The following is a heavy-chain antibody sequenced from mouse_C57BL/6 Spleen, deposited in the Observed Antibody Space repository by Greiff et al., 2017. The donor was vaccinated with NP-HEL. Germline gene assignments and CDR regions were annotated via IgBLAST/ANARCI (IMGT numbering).Heavy chain of an antibody. Sequence: QVQLKQSGPELVKPGASVKISCKASGYAFSSSWMNWVKQRPGKGLEWIGRIYPGDGDTNYNGKFKGKATLTADKSSSTAYMQLSSLTSEDSAVYFCARYYGSSYYYAMDYWGQGTSVTVSS. J-gene: IGHJ4*01. CDR3: ARYYGSSYYYAMDY. CDR2: IYPGDGDT. V-gene: IGHV1-82*01. CDR1: GYAFSSSW. D-gene: IGHD1-1*01.